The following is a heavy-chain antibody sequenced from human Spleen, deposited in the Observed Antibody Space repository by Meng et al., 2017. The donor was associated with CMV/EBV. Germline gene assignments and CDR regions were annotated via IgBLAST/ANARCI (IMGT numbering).Heavy chain of an antibody. V-gene: IGHV3-72*01. D-gene: IGHD3-22*01. CDR1: GFTFSDHY. Sequence: GGSLRLSCAASGFTFSDHYMDWVRQAPGKGLEWVGRTRNKANSYTTEYAASVKGRFTISRDESKNSLYLQMNSLKTEDTAVYYCANFPVPSITMIVVAILGYWGQGTLVTVSS. CDR3: ANFPVPSITMIVVAILGY. J-gene: IGHJ4*02. CDR2: TRNKANSYTT.